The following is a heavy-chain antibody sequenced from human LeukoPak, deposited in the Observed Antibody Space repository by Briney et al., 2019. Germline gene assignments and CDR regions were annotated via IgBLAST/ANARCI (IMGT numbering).Heavy chain of an antibody. CDR1: GGSISSGDYY. Sequence: SETLSLTCTVSGGSISSGDYYWSWIRQPPGKGLEWIGEINHSGSTNYNPSLKSRVTISVDTSKNQFSLKLSSVTAADTAVYYCARFVGPGDYWGQGTLVTVSS. V-gene: IGHV4-39*07. CDR3: ARFVGPGDY. D-gene: IGHD2-21*01. J-gene: IGHJ4*02. CDR2: INHSGST.